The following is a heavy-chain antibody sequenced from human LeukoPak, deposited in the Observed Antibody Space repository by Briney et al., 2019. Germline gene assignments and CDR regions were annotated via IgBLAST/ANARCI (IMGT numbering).Heavy chain of an antibody. D-gene: IGHD3-3*01. CDR2: ISYDGSNK. J-gene: IGHJ4*02. V-gene: IGHV3-30-3*01. CDR3: ARGQLRFLEWLFAVDY. Sequence: LSGGSLRLSCAASGFTFSSYAMHWVRQAPGKGLEWVAVISYDGSNKYYADSVKGRFTISRDNSKNTLYLQMNSLRAEDTAVYYCARGQLRFLEWLFAVDYWGQGTLVTVSS. CDR1: GFTFSSYA.